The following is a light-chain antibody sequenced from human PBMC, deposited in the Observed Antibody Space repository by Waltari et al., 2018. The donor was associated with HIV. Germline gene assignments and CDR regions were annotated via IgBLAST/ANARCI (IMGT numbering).Light chain of an antibody. CDR1: QSVSSSY. Sequence: EIVLTQSPGTLSLSPGERATLSCRASQSVSSSYLAWYQQQPGQAPRPLIYGASSRATGIPDRFSGSGSGTDFTLTISRLEPEDFAVYYCQQYGSSPATFGQGTRLEIK. CDR3: QQYGSSPAT. CDR2: GAS. V-gene: IGKV3-20*01. J-gene: IGKJ5*01.